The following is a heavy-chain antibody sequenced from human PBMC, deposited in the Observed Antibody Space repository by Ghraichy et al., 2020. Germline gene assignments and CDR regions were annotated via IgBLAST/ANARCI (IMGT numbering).Heavy chain of an antibody. V-gene: IGHV3-23*01. CDR2: MSGSRGTT. J-gene: IGHJ4*02. D-gene: IGHD5-12*01. CDR1: GFTINSRA. CDR3: VGYRGMEIEKYYFGY. Sequence: GGSLRLSCAASGFTINSRAMSWVRQAPGKGLEWVSFMSGSRGTTDYAESVKGRFTVSRDISKNTLYLHLNSLRAEDTAVYYCVGYRGMEIEKYYFGYWGQGTLVTVSS.